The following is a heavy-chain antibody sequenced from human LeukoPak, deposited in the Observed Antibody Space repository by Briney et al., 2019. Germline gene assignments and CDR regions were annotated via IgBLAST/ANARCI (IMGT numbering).Heavy chain of an antibody. CDR3: AKVDEGRDFWSGYYYDAFDI. CDR1: GFTYSSYA. D-gene: IGHD3-3*01. Sequence: GGSLRLSCAASGFTYSSYAMSWVRQAPGKGLEWVSAISGSGGSTYYADSVKGRFTISRDNSKNTLYLQMNSLRAGDTAVYYCAKVDEGRDFWSGYYYDAFDIWGQGTMVTVSS. J-gene: IGHJ3*02. CDR2: ISGSGGST. V-gene: IGHV3-23*01.